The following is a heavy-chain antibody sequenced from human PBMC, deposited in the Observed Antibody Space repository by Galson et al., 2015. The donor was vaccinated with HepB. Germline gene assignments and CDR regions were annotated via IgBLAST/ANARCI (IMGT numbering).Heavy chain of an antibody. J-gene: IGHJ4*02. CDR1: GFTFSSYA. V-gene: IGHV3-23*01. CDR3: AKEYYDILTGYYRPFDY. CDR2: ISGSGGST. D-gene: IGHD3-9*01. Sequence: SLRLSCAASGFTFSSYAMSWVRQAPGKGLEWVSAISGSGGSTYYADSVKGRFTISRDNSKNTLYLQMNSLRAEDTAVYYCAKEYYDILTGYYRPFDYWGQGTLVTVSS.